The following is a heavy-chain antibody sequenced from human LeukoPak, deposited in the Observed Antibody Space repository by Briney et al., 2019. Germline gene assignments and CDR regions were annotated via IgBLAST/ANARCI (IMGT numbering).Heavy chain of an antibody. CDR1: GFTVSSNY. CDR2: IYSGGST. CDR3: AKDLRYSSSWYGGTDAFDI. V-gene: IGHV3-53*01. J-gene: IGHJ3*02. D-gene: IGHD6-13*01. Sequence: PGGSLRLSCAASGFTVSSNYMSWVRQAPGKGLEWVSVIYSGGSTYYADSVKGRFTISRDNSKNTLYLQMNSLRAEDTAVYYCAKDLRYSSSWYGGTDAFDIWGQGTMVTVSS.